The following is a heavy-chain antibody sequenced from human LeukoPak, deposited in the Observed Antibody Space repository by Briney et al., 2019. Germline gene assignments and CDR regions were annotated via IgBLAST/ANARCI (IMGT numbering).Heavy chain of an antibody. V-gene: IGHV3-30*01. CDR3: ARAPTYRPDDY. CDR2: ISYDGSNK. CDR1: GFTFSSYA. D-gene: IGHD5-12*01. J-gene: IGHJ4*02. Sequence: PGGSLRLSCAASGFTFSSYAMHWVRQAPGKGLEWVAVISYDGSNKYYADSVKGRSTISRDNCKNTLYLQMNSLRAEDTAVYYCARAPTYRPDDYWGQGTLVTVSS.